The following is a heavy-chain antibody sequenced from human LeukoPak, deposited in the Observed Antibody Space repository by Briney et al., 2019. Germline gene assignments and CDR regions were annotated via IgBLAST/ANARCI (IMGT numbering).Heavy chain of an antibody. CDR3: AKDHYDSSGYYGLGGGIDY. CDR1: GFTFSSYA. D-gene: IGHD3-22*01. CDR2: ISGSGGST. J-gene: IGHJ4*02. V-gene: IGHV3-23*01. Sequence: GASLRLSCAASGFTFSSYAMSWVRQAPGKGLEWVSAISGSGGSTYYADSVKGRFTISRDNSQNTLYLQMNSLRAEDTAVYYCAKDHYDSSGYYGLGGGIDYWGQGTLVTVSS.